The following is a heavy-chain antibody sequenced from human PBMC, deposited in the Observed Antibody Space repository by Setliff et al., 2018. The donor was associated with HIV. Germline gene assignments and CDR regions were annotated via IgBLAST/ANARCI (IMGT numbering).Heavy chain of an antibody. CDR3: AKNLYRSPWSPLDY. D-gene: IGHD6-19*01. J-gene: IGHJ4*02. CDR1: NFTFSFYG. Sequence: GGSLRLSCAASNFTFSFYGMHWVRQAPGKGLEWVAFTPNDGSYKNYADSVKGRFTISRDNSKNTLYLQMNSLRPEDTAVYYCAKNLYRSPWSPLDYWGQGTLVTVSS. V-gene: IGHV3-30*02. CDR2: TPNDGSYK.